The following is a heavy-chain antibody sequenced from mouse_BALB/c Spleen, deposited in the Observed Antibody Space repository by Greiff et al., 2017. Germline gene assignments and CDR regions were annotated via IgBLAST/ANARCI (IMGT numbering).Heavy chain of an antibody. V-gene: IGHV5-9-3*01. CDR3: ARGDYYGSSWGYFDV. Sequence: EVKVEESGGGLVKPGGSLKLSCAASGFTFSSYAMSWVRQTPEKRLEWVATISSGGSYTYYPDSVKGRFTISRDNAKNTLYLQMSSLRSEDTAMYYCARGDYYGSSWGYFDVWGAGTTVTVSS. D-gene: IGHD1-1*01. J-gene: IGHJ1*01. CDR2: ISSGGSYT. CDR1: GFTFSSYA.